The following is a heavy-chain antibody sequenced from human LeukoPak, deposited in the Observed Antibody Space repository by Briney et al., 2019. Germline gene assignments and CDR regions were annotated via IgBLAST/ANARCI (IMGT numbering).Heavy chain of an antibody. CDR2: IIPIFGTA. V-gene: IGHV1-69*05. Sequence: ASVKVSCKASGGTFSSYAISWVRQAPGQGLEWMGGIIPIFGTANYAQKFQGRVTITTDESTSTAYMELSSLRSEDTAVYYCARGAAAAGQYYYMDVWGKGTTVTVSS. D-gene: IGHD6-13*01. CDR1: GGTFSSYA. CDR3: ARGAAAAGQYYYMDV. J-gene: IGHJ6*03.